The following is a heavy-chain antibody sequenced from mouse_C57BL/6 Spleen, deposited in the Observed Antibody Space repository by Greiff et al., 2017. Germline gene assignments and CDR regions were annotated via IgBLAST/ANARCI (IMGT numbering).Heavy chain of an antibody. J-gene: IGHJ1*03. CDR2: IYPGDGDT. D-gene: IGHD2-3*01. CDR3: ARGILYDGYWYFDV. V-gene: IGHV1-80*01. CDR1: GYAFSSYW. Sequence: QVQLQESGAELVKPGASVKISCKASGYAFSSYWMNWVKQRPGQGLEWIGQIYPGDGDTNYNGKFKGKATLTADKSSSTAYMQLSSLTSEDSAVYFCARGILYDGYWYFDVWGTGTTVTVSS.